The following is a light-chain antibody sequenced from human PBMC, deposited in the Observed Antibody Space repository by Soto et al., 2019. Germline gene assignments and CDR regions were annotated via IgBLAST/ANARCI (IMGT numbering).Light chain of an antibody. CDR1: QSISTSS. J-gene: IGKJ5*01. Sequence: EIVLTQSPGTLSLSPGERATLNCRASQSISTSSLAWYRQKPGQAPRLLIYGAFNRATGIPDRFSGSGSGTDFTLTISSLEAEDFAVYYCQQRSNWPPITFGQGTRLEIK. V-gene: IGKV3D-20*02. CDR3: QQRSNWPPIT. CDR2: GAF.